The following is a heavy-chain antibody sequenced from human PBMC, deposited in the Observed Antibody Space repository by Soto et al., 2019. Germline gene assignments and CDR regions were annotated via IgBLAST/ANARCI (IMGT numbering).Heavy chain of an antibody. V-gene: IGHV3-30-3*01. CDR3: ARDPVKLRFLEWSPWGV. J-gene: IGHJ6*02. CDR2: ISYDGSNK. D-gene: IGHD3-3*01. CDR1: GFTFSSYA. Sequence: QVQLVESGGGVVQPGRSLRLSCAASGFTFSSYAMHWVRQAPGKGLEWVAVISYDGSNKYYADSVKGRFTISRDNSKNTLYVQMNSLRAEDTAVYYCARDPVKLRFLEWSPWGVWGQGTTVTVSS.